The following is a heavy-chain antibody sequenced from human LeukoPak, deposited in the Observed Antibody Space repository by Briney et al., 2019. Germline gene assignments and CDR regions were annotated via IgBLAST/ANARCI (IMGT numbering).Heavy chain of an antibody. CDR2: ISGSSTDI. CDR1: GFTFRSYA. Sequence: PGGSLRLSCAASGFTFRSYAMNWVRQAPGKGLEWVSSISGSSTDIYYVDSVKGRFTISRDNAKNSLYLQMNSLRAEDTAVYYCAELGITMIGGVWGKGTTVTISS. J-gene: IGHJ6*04. D-gene: IGHD3-10*02. CDR3: AELGITMIGGV. V-gene: IGHV3-21*01.